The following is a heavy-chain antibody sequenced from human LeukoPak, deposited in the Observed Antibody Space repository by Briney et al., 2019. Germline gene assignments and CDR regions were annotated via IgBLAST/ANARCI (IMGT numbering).Heavy chain of an antibody. D-gene: IGHD1-14*01. CDR1: GFTFSNYA. Sequence: GGSLRLSCAAAGFTFSNYAMHWVRQAPGKGLEWVAVISYDGTNEYYADSVKGRFTISRDNSNNTLYLQMSSLRAEDMAVYYCATDEGNRWFDPWGQGTLVTVSS. V-gene: IGHV3-30-3*01. CDR2: ISYDGTNE. J-gene: IGHJ5*02. CDR3: ATDEGNRWFDP.